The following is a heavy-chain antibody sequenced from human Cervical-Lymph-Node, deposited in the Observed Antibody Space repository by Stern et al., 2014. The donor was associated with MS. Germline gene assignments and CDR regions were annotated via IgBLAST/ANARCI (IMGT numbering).Heavy chain of an antibody. V-gene: IGHV3-30-3*01. D-gene: IGHD1-26*01. CDR2: MTNAGGNP. J-gene: IGHJ4*02. CDR1: GFSFNSYA. Sequence: QVQLVESGADLVQPGTSLRLSCAASGFSFNSYAMHWVRQAPGPGLEGVALMTNAGGNPYYADSVKGRFTISRDNFKNTLYLEMNSLRPEDTAVYYCARDRRGGGATRIGYWGQGTLVTVSS. CDR3: ARDRRGGGATRIGY.